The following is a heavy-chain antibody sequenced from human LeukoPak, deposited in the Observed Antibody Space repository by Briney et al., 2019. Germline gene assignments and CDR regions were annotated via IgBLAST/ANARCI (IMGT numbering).Heavy chain of an antibody. CDR3: ARDCSGGNCYLGVIDY. CDR2: ISSSGST. J-gene: IGHJ4*02. V-gene: IGHV4-61*02. D-gene: IGHD2-15*01. CDR1: GDSISSGDYY. Sequence: SETLSLTCTVSGDSISSGDYYWSWIRQPAGKGLEWIGRISSSGSTNYNPSLKSRVTISVDTSKNQFSLKLTSVTDADAAVYYCARDCSGGNCYLGVIDYWGQGTQVIVSS.